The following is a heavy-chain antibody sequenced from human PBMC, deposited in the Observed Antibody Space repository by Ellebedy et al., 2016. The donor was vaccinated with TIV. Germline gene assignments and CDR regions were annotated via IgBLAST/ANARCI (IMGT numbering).Heavy chain of an antibody. J-gene: IGHJ3*02. CDR2: ISGSGGAT. D-gene: IGHD2-15*01. CDR3: AKGLGCSGGDCYSGHAFDI. V-gene: IGHV3-23*01. CDR1: GFTFSSYA. Sequence: PGGSLRLSCAASGFTASGFTFSSYAMAWVRQAPGKGLEWVSAISGSGGATYYADSVKGRFTISRDNSKNTLFLQMNSLRAEDTAVYYCAKGLGCSGGDCYSGHAFDIWGQGTMGTVSS.